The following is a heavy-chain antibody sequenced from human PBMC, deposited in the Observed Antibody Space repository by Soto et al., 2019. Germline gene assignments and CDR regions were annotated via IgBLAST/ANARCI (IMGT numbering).Heavy chain of an antibody. CDR2: ISGSGGST. CDR1: GFTFSSYA. J-gene: IGHJ4*02. Sequence: GGSLRLSCAASGFTFSSYAMSWVRQAPGKGLEWVSAISGSGGSTYYADSVKGRFTISRDNSKNTLYLQMNSLRAEDTAVYYCAKVIVVVVAASPFDYWGQGTLVTVSS. D-gene: IGHD2-15*01. CDR3: AKVIVVVVAASPFDY. V-gene: IGHV3-23*01.